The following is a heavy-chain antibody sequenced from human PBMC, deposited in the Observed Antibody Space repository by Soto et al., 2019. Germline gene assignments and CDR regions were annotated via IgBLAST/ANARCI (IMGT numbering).Heavy chain of an antibody. Sequence: SETLSLTCAVYGGSFSGYYWSWIRQPPGKGLEWIGEINHSGSTNYNPSLKSRVTISVDTSKNQFSLKLSSVTAADTAVYYCARIRVTIVRGVIINYYYYGMDVWGQGTTVTSP. J-gene: IGHJ6*02. CDR2: INHSGST. CDR1: GGSFSGYY. CDR3: ARIRVTIVRGVIINYYYYGMDV. D-gene: IGHD3-10*01. V-gene: IGHV4-34*01.